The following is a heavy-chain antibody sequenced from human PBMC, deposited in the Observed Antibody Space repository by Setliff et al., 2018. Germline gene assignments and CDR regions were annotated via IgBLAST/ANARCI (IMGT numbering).Heavy chain of an antibody. Sequence: GGSLRLSCAASGFTFSSYSMNWVRQAPGKGLEWVSYISSSSSTIYYADSVKGRFTISRDNAKNSLYLQMNSLRAEDTAVYYCARDQVYGSSWYYYYYGMDVWGQGTTVTVSS. J-gene: IGHJ6*02. CDR3: ARDQVYGSSWYYYYYGMDV. D-gene: IGHD6-13*01. V-gene: IGHV3-48*04. CDR1: GFTFSSYS. CDR2: ISSSSSTI.